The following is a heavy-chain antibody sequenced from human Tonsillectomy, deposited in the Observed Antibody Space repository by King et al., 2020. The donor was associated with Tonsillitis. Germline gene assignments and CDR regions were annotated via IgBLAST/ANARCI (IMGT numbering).Heavy chain of an antibody. CDR2: IIPTGGTT. V-gene: IGHV1-46*01. Sequence: QLVQSGPEVKKPGASVKVSCKASGYTFTVYWMHWVRQAPGQGLEWMGVIIPTGGTTTYAQRFQGRLTMARDTSTSTVYMELSSLRSDDTAVYYLATGASQYYDYWGQGTLVTVSS. J-gene: IGHJ4*02. CDR1: GYTFTVYW. CDR3: ATGASQYYDY.